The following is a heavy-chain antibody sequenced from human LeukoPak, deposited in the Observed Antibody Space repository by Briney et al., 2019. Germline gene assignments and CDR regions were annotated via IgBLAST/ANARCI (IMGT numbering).Heavy chain of an antibody. D-gene: IGHD2-8*01. CDR3: ARNGVDIVLMVYAKLDDYYGMDV. CDR1: GGTFSSYA. Sequence: SVKVSCKASGGTFSSYAISWVRQAPGQGLEWMGGIIPIFGTANYAQKFQGRVTITADESTSTAYMELSSLRSEDTAVYYCARNGVDIVLMVYAKLDDYYGMDVWGQGTTVTVSS. CDR2: IIPIFGTA. V-gene: IGHV1-69*01. J-gene: IGHJ6*02.